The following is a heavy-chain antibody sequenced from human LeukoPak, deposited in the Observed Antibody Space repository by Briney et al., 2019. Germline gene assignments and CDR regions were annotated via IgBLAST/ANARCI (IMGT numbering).Heavy chain of an antibody. Sequence: GGSLRLSCAASGFTVSSNYMSWVRQAPGKGLEWVSVIYSGGSTYYADSVKGRFTISRDNSKNTLYLQMNSLRAEDTAVYYCARDRGGSGSYYAYYYYYGMDVWGQGTTVTVSS. J-gene: IGHJ6*02. CDR3: ARDRGGSGSYYAYYYYYGMDV. CDR2: IYSGGST. CDR1: GFTVSSNY. D-gene: IGHD3-10*01. V-gene: IGHV3-66*01.